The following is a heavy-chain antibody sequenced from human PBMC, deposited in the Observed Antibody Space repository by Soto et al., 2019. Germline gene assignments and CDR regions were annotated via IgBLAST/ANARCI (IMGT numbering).Heavy chain of an antibody. CDR3: ARDQGKWLGDAFDI. V-gene: IGHV4-59*01. D-gene: IGHD3-22*01. CDR1: GGSISSYY. J-gene: IGHJ3*02. CDR2: IYYSGGT. Sequence: PSETLSLTCTVSGGSISSYYWSWIRQPPGKGLEWIGYIYYSGGTNYNPSLKSRVTISVDTSKNQFSLKLSSVTAADTAVYYCARDQGKWLGDAFDIWGQGTMVTVSS.